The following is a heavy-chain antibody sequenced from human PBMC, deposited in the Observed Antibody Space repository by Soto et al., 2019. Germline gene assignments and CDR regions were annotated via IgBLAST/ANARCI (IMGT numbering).Heavy chain of an antibody. V-gene: IGHV4-4*07. CDR3: ARGHRFSDWFDP. CDR1: GGAISTYY. CDR2: IYSSGST. D-gene: IGHD3-3*01. Sequence: QVHLQESGPGLVKPSETLSLTCTVSGGAISTYYWTWIRQPAGKGLEWIGRIYSSGSTKYNPSLQSRVNMSLDTSHIQYSLRLTSVTAADTAVYYCARGHRFSDWFDPWGQGTLVTVSS. J-gene: IGHJ5*02.